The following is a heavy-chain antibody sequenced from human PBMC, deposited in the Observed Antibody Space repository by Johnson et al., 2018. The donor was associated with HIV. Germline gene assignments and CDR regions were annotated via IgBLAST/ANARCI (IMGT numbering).Heavy chain of an antibody. Sequence: VQLVESGGGLVKPGGSLRLSCAASGFTFSNAWMSWVRQAPGKGLEWVGRIKSKTDGGTTDYAAPVKGRFTISRDDSKNTLYLQMNSLKTEDTAVYYCTTDRAAARDAVDIWGQGTMVTVSS. CDR3: TTDRAAARDAVDI. D-gene: IGHD6-13*01. CDR1: GFTFSNAW. CDR2: IKSKTDGGTT. J-gene: IGHJ3*02. V-gene: IGHV3-15*01.